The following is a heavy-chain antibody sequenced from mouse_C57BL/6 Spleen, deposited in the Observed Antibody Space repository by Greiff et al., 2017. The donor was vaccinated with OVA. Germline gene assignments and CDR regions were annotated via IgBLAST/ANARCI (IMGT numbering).Heavy chain of an antibody. CDR1: GYAFSSYW. D-gene: IGHD2-2*01. V-gene: IGHV1-80*01. CDR3: ARDGYDGYAMDY. J-gene: IGHJ4*01. Sequence: QVQLQQSGAELVKPGASVKISCKASGYAFSSYWMNWVKQRPGKGLEWIGQIYPGDGDTNYNGKFKGKATLTADKSSSTAYMQLSSLTSEDSAVYFCARDGYDGYAMDYWGQGTSVTVSS. CDR2: IYPGDGDT.